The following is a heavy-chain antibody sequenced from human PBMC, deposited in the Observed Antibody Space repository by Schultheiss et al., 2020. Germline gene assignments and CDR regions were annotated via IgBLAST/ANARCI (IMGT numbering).Heavy chain of an antibody. CDR1: GYSISSSNW. J-gene: IGHJ6*02. D-gene: IGHD6-6*01. CDR2: IYHSGST. V-gene: IGHV4-4*02. Sequence: SPTLSLTCAVSGYSISSSNWWSWVRQPPGKGLEWIGEIYHSGSTNYNPSLKSRVTISVDKSKNQFSLKLSSVTAADTAVYYCARDRGGIAARRGRYYYGMDVWGQGTTVTGSS. CDR3: ARDRGGIAARRGRYYYGMDV.